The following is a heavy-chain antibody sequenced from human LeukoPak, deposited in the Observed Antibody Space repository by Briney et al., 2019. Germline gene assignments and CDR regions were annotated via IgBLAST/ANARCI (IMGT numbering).Heavy chain of an antibody. J-gene: IGHJ5*02. CDR3: ARDRTQNYDFWSGYYLNWFDP. CDR1: GGSISSGSYY. D-gene: IGHD3-3*01. V-gene: IGHV4-61*02. Sequence: SETLSLTCTVSGGSISSGSYYWSWIRQPAGEGLEWIGRIYTSGSTNYNPSLKSRVTISVDTSKNQFSLKLSSVTAADTAVYYCARDRTQNYDFWSGYYLNWFDPWGQGTLVTVSS. CDR2: IYTSGST.